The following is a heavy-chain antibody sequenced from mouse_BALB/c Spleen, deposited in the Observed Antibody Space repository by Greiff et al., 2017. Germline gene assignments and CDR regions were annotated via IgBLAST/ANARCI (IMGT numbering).Heavy chain of an antibody. CDR3: ERDGSSHAWFAY. J-gene: IGHJ3*01. D-gene: IGHD1-1*01. V-gene: IGHV1-87*01. Sequence: LQESGAELARPGASVKLSCKASGYTFTSYWMQWVKQRPGQGLEWIGAIYPGDGDTRYTQKFKGKATLTADKSSSTAYMQLSSLASEDSAVYYCERDGSSHAWFAYWGQGTLVTVSA. CDR1: GYTFTSYW. CDR2: IYPGDGDT.